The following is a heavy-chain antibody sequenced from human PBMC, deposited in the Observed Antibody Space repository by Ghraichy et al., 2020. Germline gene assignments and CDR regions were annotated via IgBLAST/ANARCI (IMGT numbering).Heavy chain of an antibody. CDR3: ARDGIVPAAIPGEYYYYYGMDV. CDR2: IKQDGSEK. Sequence: GGSLRLSCAASGFTFSSYWMSWVRQAPGKGLEWVANIKQDGSEKYYVDSVKGRFTISRDNAKNSLYLQMNSLRAEDTAVYYCARDGIVPAAIPGEYYYYYGMDVWGQGTTVTVSS. D-gene: IGHD2-2*02. V-gene: IGHV3-7*01. J-gene: IGHJ6*02. CDR1: GFTFSSYW.